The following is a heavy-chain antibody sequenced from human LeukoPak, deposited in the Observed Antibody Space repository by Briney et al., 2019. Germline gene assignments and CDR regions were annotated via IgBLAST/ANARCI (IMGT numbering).Heavy chain of an antibody. V-gene: IGHV4-59*01. Sequence: PSETLSLTCTVSGDSSSTYSWTWLRQPPGKGLEWIGYIYYSGSTNYNPSLKSRITISVDTSKRQISLKLSSVTAADTAVYYCAGGARDGVVGWFDPWGQGTLVTVSS. CDR1: GDSSSTYS. J-gene: IGHJ5*02. D-gene: IGHD2-15*01. CDR3: AGGARDGVVGWFDP. CDR2: IYYSGST.